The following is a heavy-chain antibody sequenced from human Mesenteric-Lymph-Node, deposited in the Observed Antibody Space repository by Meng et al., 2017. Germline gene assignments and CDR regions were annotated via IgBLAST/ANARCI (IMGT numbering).Heavy chain of an antibody. CDR1: GFTFSSYA. Sequence: GESLKISCAASGFTFSSYAMHWVRQAPGKGLEWVAVISYDGSNKYYADSVKGRFTISRDNSKNTLYLQMNSLRAEDTAVYYCARNSYGDYYVFDYWGQGTLVTVSS. V-gene: IGHV3-30*04. CDR2: ISYDGSNK. CDR3: ARNSYGDYYVFDY. D-gene: IGHD4-17*01. J-gene: IGHJ4*02.